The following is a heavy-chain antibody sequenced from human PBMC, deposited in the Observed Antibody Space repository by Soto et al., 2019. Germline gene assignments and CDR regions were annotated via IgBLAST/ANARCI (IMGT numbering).Heavy chain of an antibody. D-gene: IGHD3-10*01. J-gene: IGHJ4*02. Sequence: GGSLRLSCAASGFTFSSYGMHWVRQAPGKGLEWVAVISYDGSNKYYADSVKGRFTISRDNSKNTLYLQMNSLRAEDTAVYYCAKDRGAYFDYWGQGXLVTVYS. CDR1: GFTFSSYG. CDR3: AKDRGAYFDY. CDR2: ISYDGSNK. V-gene: IGHV3-30*18.